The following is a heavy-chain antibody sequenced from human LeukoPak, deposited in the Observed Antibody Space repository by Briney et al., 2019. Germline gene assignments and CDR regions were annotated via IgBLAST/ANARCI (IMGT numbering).Heavy chain of an antibody. J-gene: IGHJ6*02. CDR3: ARPRTGYYYGMDV. CDR1: GFTFSSYA. D-gene: IGHD1-1*01. CDR2: ISSNGGST. Sequence: GGSLTLSCAASGFTFSSYAMHWLRQARGKGVEYVSTISSNGGSTSYANSVKGRFTISRDNSKNTLYLQMGSLRAEDMAVYYCARPRTGYYYGMDVWGQGTTVTVSS. V-gene: IGHV3-64*01.